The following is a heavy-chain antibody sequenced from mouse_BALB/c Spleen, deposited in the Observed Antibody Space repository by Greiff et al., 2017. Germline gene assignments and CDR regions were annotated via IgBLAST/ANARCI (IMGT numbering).Heavy chain of an antibody. D-gene: IGHD2-4*01. Sequence: QVQLQQSGAELARPGASVKLSCKASGYTFTSYWMQWVKQRPGQGLEWIGAIYPGDGDTRYTQKFKGKATLTADKFSSTAYMQLSSLASEDSAVYYCAPTMITGDYAMDYWGQGTSVTVSS. CDR3: APTMITGDYAMDY. V-gene: IGHV1-87*01. CDR1: GYTFTSYW. J-gene: IGHJ4*01. CDR2: IYPGDGDT.